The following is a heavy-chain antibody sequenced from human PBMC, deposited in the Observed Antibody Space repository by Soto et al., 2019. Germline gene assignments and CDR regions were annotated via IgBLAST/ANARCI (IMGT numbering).Heavy chain of an antibody. CDR2: IYYSGST. CDR3: ARAGPTGTFFDY. D-gene: IGHD1-1*01. CDR1: GGSISSYY. V-gene: IGHV4-59*01. J-gene: IGHJ4*02. Sequence: SETLSLTCTVSGGSISSYYWSWIRQPPGKGLEWIGYIYYSGSTNYNPSLKSRGTISVDTSKNQFSLKLSSVTAADTAVYYCARAGPTGTFFDYWGEGTLVTVSS.